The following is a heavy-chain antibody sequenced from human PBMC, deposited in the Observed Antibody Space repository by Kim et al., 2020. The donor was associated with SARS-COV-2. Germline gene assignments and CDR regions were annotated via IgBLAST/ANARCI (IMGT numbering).Heavy chain of an antibody. J-gene: IGHJ4*02. V-gene: IGHV4-59*13. CDR1: GGSISRYY. CDR2: IYYGGSA. Sequence: SQTLSLTCTVSGGSISRYYWSWIRQPPGKGLEWIGYIYYGGSANYNPSLKSRVTISLDTSRNQFSLNLSSVTAADTAVYYCARYTTSSHSFDCWGQGTLVTVSS. D-gene: IGHD6-6*01. CDR3: ARYTTSSHSFDC.